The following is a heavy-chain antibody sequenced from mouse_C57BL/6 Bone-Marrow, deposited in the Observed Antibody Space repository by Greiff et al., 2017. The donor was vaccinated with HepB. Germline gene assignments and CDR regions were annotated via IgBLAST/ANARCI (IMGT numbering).Heavy chain of an antibody. D-gene: IGHD1-1*01. J-gene: IGHJ4*01. V-gene: IGHV5-4*03. CDR1: GFTFSSYA. CDR3: ARVGTTVVASRYAMDY. Sequence: EVMLVESGGGLVKPGGSLKLSCAASGFTFSSYAMSWVRQTPEKRLEWVATISDGGSYTYYPDNVKGRFTISRDNAKNNLYLQMSHLKSEDTAMYYCARVGTTVVASRYAMDYWGQGTSVTVSS. CDR2: ISDGGSYT.